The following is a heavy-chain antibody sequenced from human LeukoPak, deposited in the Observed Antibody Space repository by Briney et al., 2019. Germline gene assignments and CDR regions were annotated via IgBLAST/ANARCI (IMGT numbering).Heavy chain of an antibody. V-gene: IGHV4-39*07. D-gene: IGHD6-19*01. CDR1: GGSISSSSYY. CDR2: IYYSGST. J-gene: IGHJ4*02. CDR3: ARDVIWAVAGEIDY. Sequence: SETLSLTCTVSGGSISSSSYYWGWIRQPPGKGLEWIGSIYYSGSTYYNPSLKSRVTISVDTSKNQFSLKLSSVTAADTAVYYCARDVIWAVAGEIDYWGQGTLVTVSS.